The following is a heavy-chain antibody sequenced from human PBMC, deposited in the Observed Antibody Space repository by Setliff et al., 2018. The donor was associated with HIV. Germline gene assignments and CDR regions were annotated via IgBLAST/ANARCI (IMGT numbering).Heavy chain of an antibody. V-gene: IGHV3-7*03. D-gene: IGHD4-17*01. CDR2: IKPDGSEE. CDR3: ASTVTTYYFDY. CDR1: GFDFS. Sequence: GESLKISCAASGFDFSMSWIRQAPGKGLEWVANIKPDGSEESYVDSVKGRFTISRDNAKNSLYLQMNSLRAEDTAVYYCASTVTTYYFDYWGQGTLVTVSS. J-gene: IGHJ4*02.